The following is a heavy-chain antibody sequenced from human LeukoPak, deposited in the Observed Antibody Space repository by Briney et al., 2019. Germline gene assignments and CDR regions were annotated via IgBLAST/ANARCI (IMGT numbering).Heavy chain of an antibody. Sequence: GSLRLSCAASGFTFSNYWMHWVRQAPGKGLVWVSRINSDGSTTNYADSVKGRFTISRDNAKNTLYLQMSSLRAEDTAVYYCARGGYSDSSTYPPGKVWGQGTLVIVSS. V-gene: IGHV3-74*01. J-gene: IGHJ4*02. CDR2: INSDGSTT. D-gene: IGHD3-22*01. CDR1: GFTFSNYW. CDR3: ARGGYSDSSTYPPGKV.